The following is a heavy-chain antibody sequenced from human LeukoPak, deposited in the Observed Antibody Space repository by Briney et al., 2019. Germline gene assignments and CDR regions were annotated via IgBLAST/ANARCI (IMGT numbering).Heavy chain of an antibody. CDR2: ISSSISYI. CDR3: ARDRGYYDSSASGY. Sequence: GGSLRLSCAASGFTFSSYSMNWVRQAPGKGLEWVSSISSSISYIYYADSVKGRFTISRDNAKNSLYLQMNSLRAEDTAVYYCARDRGYYDSSASGYWGQGTLVTVSS. D-gene: IGHD3-22*01. J-gene: IGHJ4*02. V-gene: IGHV3-21*01. CDR1: GFTFSSYS.